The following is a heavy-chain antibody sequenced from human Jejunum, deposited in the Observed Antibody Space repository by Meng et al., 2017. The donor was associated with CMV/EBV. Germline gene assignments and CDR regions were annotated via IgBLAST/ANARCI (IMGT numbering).Heavy chain of an antibody. Sequence: QVQLQESGPGLVKPSGTLSLSCTVSGGSISNYNWWTWVRQSPGKGLEWIGEVSHTGTTQYNPSLKSRVVISVDEPKNQFSLKLSSVSAADTAVYSCAKKNPGSPARFDPWGQGILVTVSS. J-gene: IGHJ5*02. D-gene: IGHD1-26*01. CDR1: GGSISNYNW. CDR3: AKKNPGSPARFDP. V-gene: IGHV4-4*02. CDR2: VSHTGTT.